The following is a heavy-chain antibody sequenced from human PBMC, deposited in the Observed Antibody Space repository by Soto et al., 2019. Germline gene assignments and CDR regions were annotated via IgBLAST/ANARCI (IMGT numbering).Heavy chain of an antibody. Sequence: SETLSLTCAGHGGSFSGYYWSWIRQPPGKGLEWIGEINHSGSTNYNPSLKSRVTISVDTSKNQYSLKLSSVTAADTAVYYCARLYCSGGSCYSPYYYYGMDVWGQGTTVTVSS. CDR2: INHSGST. V-gene: IGHV4-34*01. CDR3: ARLYCSGGSCYSPYYYYGMDV. D-gene: IGHD2-15*01. J-gene: IGHJ6*02. CDR1: GGSFSGYY.